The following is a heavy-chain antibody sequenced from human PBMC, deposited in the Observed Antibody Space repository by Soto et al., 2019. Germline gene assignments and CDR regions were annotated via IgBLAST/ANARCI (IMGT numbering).Heavy chain of an antibody. CDR2: ISSSSSYI. D-gene: IGHD4-17*01. CDR1: GFTFSSYS. Sequence: GGSLRLSCAASGFTFSSYSMNWVRQAPGKGLEWVSSISSSSSYIYYADSVKGRFTISRDNAKNSLYLQMNSLRAEDTAVYYCAREDGDYGLFDYWGQGTLVTVSS. V-gene: IGHV3-21*01. CDR3: AREDGDYGLFDY. J-gene: IGHJ4*02.